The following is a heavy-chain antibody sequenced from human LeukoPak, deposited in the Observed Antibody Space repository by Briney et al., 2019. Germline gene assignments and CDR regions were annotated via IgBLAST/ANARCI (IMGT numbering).Heavy chain of an antibody. CDR3: ARELWPGDY. CDR2: IKEDGSEK. J-gene: IGHJ4*02. Sequence: GGSLRLSCAASGFTFSRYWMGWVRQAPGKGLEWVANIKEDGSEKNYVESVKGGFTISTDNAKSSLYLPMTSLRAEDTAVYYCARELWPGDYWGQGTLVTVSS. V-gene: IGHV3-7*01. CDR1: GFTFSRYW. D-gene: IGHD5-18*01.